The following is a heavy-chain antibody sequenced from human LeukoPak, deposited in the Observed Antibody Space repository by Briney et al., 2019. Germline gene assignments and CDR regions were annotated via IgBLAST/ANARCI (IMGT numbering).Heavy chain of an antibody. D-gene: IGHD3-3*01. J-gene: IGHJ4*02. CDR1: GFTFSSYS. V-gene: IGHV3-21*01. CDR3: AREAMYDFWSGYSYYFDY. CDR2: ISSSSSYI. Sequence: PGGSLRLSCAASGFTFSSYSMNWVRQAPGKGLEWVSSISSSSSYIYYADSVKGRFTISRDNAKNSLYLQMNSLRAEDTAVYYCAREAMYDFWSGYSYYFDYWGQGTLVTVSS.